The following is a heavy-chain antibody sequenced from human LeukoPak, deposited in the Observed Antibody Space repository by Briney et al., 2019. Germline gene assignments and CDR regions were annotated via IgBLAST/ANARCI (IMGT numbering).Heavy chain of an antibody. D-gene: IGHD2-21*02. CDR3: AKDTTGILDY. V-gene: IGHV3-7*01. J-gene: IGHJ4*02. CDR1: GFTFSSPW. CDR2: IKQDGSEK. Sequence: PGGSLRLSCAASGFTFSSPWMAWVRQAPGKGLEWVANIKQDGSEKYYVDSVKGRFTISRDNAKDSLFLEMNSLRAEDTALYCCAKDTTGILDYWGQGTLVTASS.